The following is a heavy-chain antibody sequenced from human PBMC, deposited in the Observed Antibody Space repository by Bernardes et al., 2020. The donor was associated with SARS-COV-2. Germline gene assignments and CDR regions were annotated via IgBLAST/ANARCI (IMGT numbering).Heavy chain of an antibody. CDR2: ITNSGSSI. V-gene: IGHV3-11*04. CDR1: GFTFSDYY. CDR3: ARNRIQGYYYGMDV. J-gene: IGHJ6*02. D-gene: IGHD2-15*01. Sequence: GGSLRLSCAASGFTFSDYYMSWIRQAPGKGLEWVSTITNSGSSINYADSVKGRFIISRDNAKNSLYLQMNSLRAEDTAVYYCARNRIQGYYYGMDVWGQGTTVTVSS.